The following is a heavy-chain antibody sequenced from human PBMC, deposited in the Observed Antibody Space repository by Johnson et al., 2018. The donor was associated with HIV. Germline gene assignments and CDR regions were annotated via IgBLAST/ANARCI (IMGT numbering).Heavy chain of an antibody. CDR1: GYTFDDYG. V-gene: IGHV3-23*04. CDR2: ISGSGGST. D-gene: IGHD6-13*01. J-gene: IGHJ3*02. CDR3: ARERRSWYDDAFDI. Sequence: VQLVESGGGLVQPGGSLRLSCAASGYTFDDYGMSWVRQAPGKGLEWVSAISGSGGSTYYADYVKGRFTISRDKSKNTRHMQMNSPRAEDTARYHCARERRSWYDDAFDIWGQGTMVTVSS.